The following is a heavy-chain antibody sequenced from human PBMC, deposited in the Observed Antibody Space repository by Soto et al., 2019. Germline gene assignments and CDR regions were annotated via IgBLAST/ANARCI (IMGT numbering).Heavy chain of an antibody. Sequence: GASVKVSCKTSGYTFPNYYLHWVRQAPGQGLEWLGMINPSGGSTTFAPKFQGRVSMTRDTSISTAYMELSRLRSDDTAVYYCARVNVVVVAATREYYFDYWGQGTLVTVSS. CDR2: INPSGGST. J-gene: IGHJ4*02. CDR1: GYTFPNYY. CDR3: ARVNVVVVAATREYYFDY. D-gene: IGHD2-15*01. V-gene: IGHV1-46*01.